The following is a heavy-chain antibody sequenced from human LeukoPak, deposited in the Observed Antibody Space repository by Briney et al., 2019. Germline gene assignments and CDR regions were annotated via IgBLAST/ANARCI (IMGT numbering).Heavy chain of an antibody. CDR3: ARSITMIRGAQGDY. J-gene: IGHJ4*02. CDR1: GYTFTTYY. CDR2: LNPSGGST. V-gene: IGHV1-46*01. Sequence: ASVKVSCKASGYTFTTYYMHWVRQAPGQGLEWMGILNPSGGSTVYAQKFQDRVTMTRDASTSTVYMELSSLRSEDTAVYYCARSITMIRGAQGDYWGQGTLVTVSS. D-gene: IGHD3-10*01.